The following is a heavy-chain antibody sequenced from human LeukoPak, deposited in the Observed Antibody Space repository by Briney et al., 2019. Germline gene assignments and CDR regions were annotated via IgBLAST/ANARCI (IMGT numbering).Heavy chain of an antibody. D-gene: IGHD3-22*01. CDR2: IYHSGIT. V-gene: IGHV4-59*08. CDR1: RVSISSYY. Sequence: SETLCLTCAVSRVSISSYYRSWVRQPPGKGLEWVAYIYHSGITNYNPSLKSRFTISVDKSKNQFSLKMNTVTAADTSMYYCASLPLDSSSYQGACDIWGQGTMVTVSS. J-gene: IGHJ3*02. CDR3: ASLPLDSSSYQGACDI.